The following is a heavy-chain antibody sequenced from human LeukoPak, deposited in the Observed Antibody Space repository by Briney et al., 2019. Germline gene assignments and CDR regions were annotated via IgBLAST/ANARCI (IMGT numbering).Heavy chain of an antibody. D-gene: IGHD3-10*01. CDR3: AKRPGSGTYYFDY. CDR2: ISGSGGST. V-gene: IGHV3-23*01. Sequence: GGSLRLSCAASGFLFGSHAMSWVRQAPGKGLEWVSAISGSGGSTYYADSVKGRFTISRDNSKNTLYLQMNSLRAEDTAVYYCAKRPGSGTYYFDYWGQGTLVTVSS. J-gene: IGHJ4*02. CDR1: GFLFGSHA.